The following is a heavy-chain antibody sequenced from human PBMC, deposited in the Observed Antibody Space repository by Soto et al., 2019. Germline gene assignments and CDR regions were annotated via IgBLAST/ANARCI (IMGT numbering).Heavy chain of an antibody. CDR3: ARLLVGTDFYYIWGSKY. D-gene: IGHD3-16*01. J-gene: IGHJ4*02. CDR2: IFPIDSEI. V-gene: IGHV5-51*01. CDR1: GYNITTDL. Sequence: GESLKICCKTSGYNITTDLSGWVRPKPGEGLEWMGIIFPIDSEITYSPSFEGQVTISADNSISTAYLQWSSLKASDTAMYYCARLLVGTDFYYIWGSKYWGQGTLVTVSS.